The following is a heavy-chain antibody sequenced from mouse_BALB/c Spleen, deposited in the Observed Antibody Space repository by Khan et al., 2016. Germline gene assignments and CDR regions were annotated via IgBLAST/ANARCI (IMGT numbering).Heavy chain of an antibody. D-gene: IGHD1-1*01. CDR3: ARYDRRTYVGGMDY. Sequence: EVQLQESGPSLVKLSQTLSLTCSVTGDSITSGYWNWIRKFPGNKLEYMGYISHSGSTYYNPSLKSRISITRDTSKNQYYLQLNSVTTEDTATYXCARYDRRTYVGGMDYWGQGTPVTVSS. V-gene: IGHV3-8*02. CDR2: ISHSGST. CDR1: GDSITSGY. J-gene: IGHJ4*01.